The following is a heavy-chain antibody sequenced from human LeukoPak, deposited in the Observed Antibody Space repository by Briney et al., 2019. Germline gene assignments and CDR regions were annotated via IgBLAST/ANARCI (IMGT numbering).Heavy chain of an antibody. J-gene: IGHJ4*02. Sequence: GGSLRLSCATSGFTFTTFWMHWVRQAPGKGLVWVSRINHDGSSTNYADSVKGRFTISRDNSKNTLYLQMNSLRAEDTAVYYCAKRRKSNYYFDYWGQGTLVTVSS. V-gene: IGHV3-74*01. CDR2: INHDGSST. D-gene: IGHD4-11*01. CDR3: AKRRKSNYYFDY. CDR1: GFTFTTFW.